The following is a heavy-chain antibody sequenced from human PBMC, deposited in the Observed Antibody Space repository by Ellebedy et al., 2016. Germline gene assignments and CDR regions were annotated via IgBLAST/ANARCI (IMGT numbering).Heavy chain of an antibody. Sequence: GESLKISCVASGFIFSNHGIHWVRQAPGKGLDWVALVNHDGTYKYYADSVKGRFTIFRDNSKNTLYLQMNNLRAEDTALYYCARGNAIPGPEPLDNWGQGTLVTVSS. J-gene: IGHJ4*02. V-gene: IGHV3-33*08. CDR2: VNHDGTYK. CDR3: ARGNAIPGPEPLDN. D-gene: IGHD1-14*01. CDR1: GFIFSNHG.